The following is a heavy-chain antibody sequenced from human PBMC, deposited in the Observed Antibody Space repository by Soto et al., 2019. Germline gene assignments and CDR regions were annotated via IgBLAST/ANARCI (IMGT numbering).Heavy chain of an antibody. Sequence: ASVKVSCKASGYTFTSYAMHWVRQAPGQRLEWMGWINAGNGNTKYSQKFQGRVTITRDTSASTAYMELSSLRSEDTAVYYCARDLSFAIVRGVCYYFDYWGQGTLVTVSS. CDR1: GYTFTSYA. CDR3: ARDLSFAIVRGVCYYFDY. V-gene: IGHV1-3*01. CDR2: INAGNGNT. D-gene: IGHD3-10*01. J-gene: IGHJ4*02.